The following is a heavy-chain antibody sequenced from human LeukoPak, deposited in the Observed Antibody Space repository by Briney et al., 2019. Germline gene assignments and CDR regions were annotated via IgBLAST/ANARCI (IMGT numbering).Heavy chain of an antibody. CDR1: GYAFTNFG. Sequence: ASVKVSCKASGYAFTNFGISWVRQAPGQGLEWMGWISPYSGNTDYPQKVRGRVTMTTDTSTSTAYMELRSLRSDDTAVYYCARGGVGHCSGGSCPTSWFDPWGQGTLVTVSS. D-gene: IGHD2-15*01. V-gene: IGHV1-18*01. CDR2: ISPYSGNT. CDR3: ARGGVGHCSGGSCPTSWFDP. J-gene: IGHJ5*02.